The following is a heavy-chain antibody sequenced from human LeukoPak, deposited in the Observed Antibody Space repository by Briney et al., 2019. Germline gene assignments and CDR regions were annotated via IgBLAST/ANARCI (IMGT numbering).Heavy chain of an antibody. D-gene: IGHD6-13*01. CDR3: TTDLFRIAAAEY. CDR1: GFTFSDYY. CDR2: ISSSGSTI. V-gene: IGHV3-11*01. Sequence: GGSLRLSCAASGFTFSDYYMSWIRQAPGKGLEWVSYISSSGSTIYYADSVKGRFTISRDNAKNSLYLQMNSLKTEDTAVYYCTTDLFRIAAAEYWGQGTLVTVSS. J-gene: IGHJ4*02.